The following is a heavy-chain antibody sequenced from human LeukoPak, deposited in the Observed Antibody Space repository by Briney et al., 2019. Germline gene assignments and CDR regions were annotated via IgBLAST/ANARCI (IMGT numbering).Heavy chain of an antibody. J-gene: IGHJ4*02. V-gene: IGHV3-30*18. CDR1: GFTFSSYG. D-gene: IGHD3-10*01. CDR3: AKPLGGSGSYVFDY. CDR2: ISYDGSNK. Sequence: QSGGSLRLSCAASGFTFSSYGMHWVRQAPGKGLEWVAVISYDGSNKYYADSVKGRFTISRDNSKNTLYLQMNSLRAEDTAVYYCAKPLGGSGSYVFDYWGQGTLVTVSS.